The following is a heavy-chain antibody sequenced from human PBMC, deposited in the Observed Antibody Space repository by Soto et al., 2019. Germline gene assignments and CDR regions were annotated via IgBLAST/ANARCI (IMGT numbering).Heavy chain of an antibody. J-gene: IGHJ4*02. CDR1: GVSFSGYQ. CDR2: INHSGTT. Sequence: KPSETLSLTCGVYGVSFSGYQWNWIRQSPGQGLEWIGEINHSGTTKYNPSLESRINLSVDTSKKQFSLKMFTVTAADTAIYYCARGWSFDIWGQGTQVTVSS. CDR3: ARGWSFDI. V-gene: IGHV4-34*01. D-gene: IGHD3-10*01.